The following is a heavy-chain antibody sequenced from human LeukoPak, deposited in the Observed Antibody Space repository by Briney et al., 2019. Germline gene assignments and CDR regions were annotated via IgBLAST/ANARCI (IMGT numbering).Heavy chain of an antibody. D-gene: IGHD3-16*01. CDR2: IFYTGKI. J-gene: IGHJ4*02. V-gene: IGHV4-39*01. Sequence: SETLSLTCDVSGDSITTERYWWGWLRQPPGKGLEWIAIIFYTGKIHDNPSLRNRISMSVDTSKDQFSLRLSAVTAADTAVYYCARQLGVGVWALDRWGQGTLVTVSS. CDR3: ARQLGVGVWALDR. CDR1: GDSITTERYW.